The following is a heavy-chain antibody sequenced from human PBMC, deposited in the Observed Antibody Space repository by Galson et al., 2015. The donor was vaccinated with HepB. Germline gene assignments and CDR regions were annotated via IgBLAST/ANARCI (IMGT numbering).Heavy chain of an antibody. V-gene: IGHV3-23*01. CDR2: ITAGGRT. J-gene: IGHJ4*02. Sequence: LRLSCAASGFAFGTHSMTWVRQAPGKGLQWVSTITAGGRTTYAESVTGRFTVPRDNSNNRVYLQMNSLRVADTAVYYCAKGTERRLTTMTSHNYFDHWGRGALVTVSS. D-gene: IGHD2-2*01. CDR3: AKGTERRLTTMTSHNYFDH. CDR1: GFAFGTHS.